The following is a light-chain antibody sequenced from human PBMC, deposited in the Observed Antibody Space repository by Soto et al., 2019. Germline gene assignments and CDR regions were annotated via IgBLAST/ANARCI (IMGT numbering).Light chain of an antibody. CDR2: GAS. J-gene: IGKJ5*01. CDR1: QKISSTV. Sequence: EIVLTQSPGILSLSPGERASLSCRASQKISSTVLAWYQQKPGQAPRLLIYGASSRTTGIPDRFGGGGSGTDLTLTISRLEPDDFAVYYCQIYDSWPLFGQGTRLGL. V-gene: IGKV3-20*01. CDR3: QIYDSWPL.